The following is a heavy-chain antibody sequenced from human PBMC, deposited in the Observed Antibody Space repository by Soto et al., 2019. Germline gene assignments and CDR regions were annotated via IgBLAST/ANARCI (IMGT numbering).Heavy chain of an antibody. J-gene: IGHJ5*02. CDR1: GGSISSNSYY. D-gene: IGHD3-10*01. Sequence: SETLSLTCTVSGGSISSNSYYWDWIRQPPGKGLDWIGSIYHRGSTYYNPSLKSRVAISVDPSTNKFSLTLTSVTAADTAVYYCARRSPLVYGNPFDHWGQGTLVTVSS. V-gene: IGHV4-39*01. CDR2: IYHRGST. CDR3: ARRSPLVYGNPFDH.